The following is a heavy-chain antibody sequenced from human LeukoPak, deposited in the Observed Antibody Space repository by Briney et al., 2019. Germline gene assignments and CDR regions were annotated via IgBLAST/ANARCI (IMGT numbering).Heavy chain of an antibody. J-gene: IGHJ4*02. D-gene: IGHD3-10*01. CDR3: AKGHYYGSGSLDY. CDR1: GFTFSTNA. CDR2: ITGSDIRT. V-gene: IGHV3-23*01. Sequence: GGSLRLSCAASGFTFSTNAMSWVRQAPGKGLEWVSGITGSDIRTYNADSAKGRFTITRDNSKSALYLQMNNLRAEDTAVYYCAKGHYYGSGSLDYWGQGTLVTVSS.